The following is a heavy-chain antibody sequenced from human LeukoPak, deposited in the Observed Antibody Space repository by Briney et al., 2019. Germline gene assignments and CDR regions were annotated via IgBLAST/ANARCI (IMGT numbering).Heavy chain of an antibody. CDR1: GGTFSSYA. Sequence: SVKVSCKASGGTFSSYAISWVRQAPGQGLEWMGGIIPIFGTANYAQKFQGRVTITADESTSTAYMELSSLRSEDTAVYYCARETLGHPGYNWFDPWGQGTLVTVSS. CDR2: IIPIFGTA. J-gene: IGHJ5*02. CDR3: ARETLGHPGYNWFDP. V-gene: IGHV1-69*13. D-gene: IGHD4-23*01.